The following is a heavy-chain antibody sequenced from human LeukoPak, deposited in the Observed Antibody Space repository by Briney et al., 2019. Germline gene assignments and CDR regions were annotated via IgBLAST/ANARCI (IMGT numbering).Heavy chain of an antibody. CDR3: ASEQKVGATFIYYYYYYMDV. CDR1: GGSFSSEA. V-gene: IGHV1-69*05. J-gene: IGHJ6*03. Sequence: SVKVSCKAFGGSFSSEAISWVRQAPGQGLEWMGGIIPIFGTANYAQKFQGRVTITTDESTSTAYMEVSSLRSEDTAVYYCASEQKVGATFIYYYYYYMDVWGKGTTVTVSS. CDR2: IIPIFGTA. D-gene: IGHD1-26*01.